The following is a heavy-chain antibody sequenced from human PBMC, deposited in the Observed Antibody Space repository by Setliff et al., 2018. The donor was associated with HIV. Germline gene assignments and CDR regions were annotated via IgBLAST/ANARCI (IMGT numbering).Heavy chain of an antibody. CDR3: AKGVKWLDP. D-gene: IGHD3-16*01. V-gene: IGHV3-53*01. CDR1: GFTVSDTH. Sequence: RLSCAASGFTVSDTHMTWVRQAPGKGLEWVSFIYSDGRTYYAESVKGRFTISRDDSKNTLYLQMHSLRVEDTAAYYCAKGVKWLDPWGQGIQVTVSS. J-gene: IGHJ5*02. CDR2: IYSDGRT.